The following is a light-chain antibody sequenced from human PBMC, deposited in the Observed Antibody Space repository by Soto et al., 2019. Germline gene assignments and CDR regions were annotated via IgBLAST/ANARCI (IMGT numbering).Light chain of an antibody. CDR1: QSVSSN. V-gene: IGKV3-15*01. CDR2: GAS. CDR3: QQYNNWPPT. J-gene: IGKJ1*01. Sequence: EIVMTHSPATLSVSPGERATLSCRASQSVSSNLAWYQQKPDQAPRLLIYGASTRATGIPARFSGSGSGTEFTLTISSLQSEDFAAYYCQQYNNWPPTFGQGTKVDIK.